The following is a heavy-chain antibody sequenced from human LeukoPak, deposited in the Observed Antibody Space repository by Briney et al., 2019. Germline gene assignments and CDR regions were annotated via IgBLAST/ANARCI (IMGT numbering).Heavy chain of an antibody. V-gene: IGHV4-61*02. D-gene: IGHD4-23*01. Sequence: SETLSLTCTVSGGSISSGSYYWSWIRQPAGKGLEWIGRIYTSGSTDYNPSLKSRVTISVDTSKNQFSLKLSSVTAADTAVYYCAREGHYGGNVGPFDIWGQGTMVTVSS. CDR2: IYTSGST. CDR1: GGSISSGSYY. J-gene: IGHJ3*02. CDR3: AREGHYGGNVGPFDI.